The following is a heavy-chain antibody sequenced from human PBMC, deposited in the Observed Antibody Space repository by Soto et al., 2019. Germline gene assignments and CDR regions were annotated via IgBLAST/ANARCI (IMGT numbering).Heavy chain of an antibody. V-gene: IGHV3-30*02. CDR3: VRLIGNSWLDT. CDR2: IRYDGSKK. CDR1: GFTFSTYD. Sequence: GGSLRLSCAASGFTFSTYDMHWVRQAPGKGLEWVALIRYDGSKKYYAVSVRSRITISPDTSNNQVSLQLNSVTPDDTAVYYCVRLIGNSWLDTWGQGTLVTVSS. D-gene: IGHD2-8*01. J-gene: IGHJ5*02.